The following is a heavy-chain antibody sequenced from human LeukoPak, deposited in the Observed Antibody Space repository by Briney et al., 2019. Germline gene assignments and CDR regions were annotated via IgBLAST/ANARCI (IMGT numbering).Heavy chain of an antibody. CDR2: IKQDGSEK. J-gene: IGHJ6*03. D-gene: IGHD2-15*01. CDR1: GFTFSSYW. CDR3: ARDTWEGYCSGGSCPVMDV. V-gene: IGHV3-7*01. Sequence: GGSLRLSCAASGFTFSSYWMSWVRQAPGKGLQWVANIKQDGSEKYYVDSVKGRFTISRDNAKNSLYLQMNSLRAEDTAVYYCARDTWEGYCSGGSCPVMDVWGKGTTVTVSS.